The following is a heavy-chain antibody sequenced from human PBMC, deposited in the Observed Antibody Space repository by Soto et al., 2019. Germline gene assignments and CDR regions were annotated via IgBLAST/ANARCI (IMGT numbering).Heavy chain of an antibody. CDR3: ARRASGYCSSGSCWYFDL. Sequence: GESLKISCKGSGYSFTSNWIGWVRQMPGKGLEWMGIIYPGDSDTRYSPSFQGQVTVSADKSISTAYLQWSSLKASDTAIYYCARRASGYCSSGSCWYFDLWGRGTLVT. V-gene: IGHV5-51*01. J-gene: IGHJ2*01. D-gene: IGHD2-15*01. CDR1: GYSFTSNW. CDR2: IYPGDSDT.